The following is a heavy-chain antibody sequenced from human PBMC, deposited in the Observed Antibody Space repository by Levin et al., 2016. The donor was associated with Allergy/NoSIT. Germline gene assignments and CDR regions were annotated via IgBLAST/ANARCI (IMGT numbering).Heavy chain of an antibody. J-gene: IGHJ4*02. CDR3: ARDIKVRSGWFGPFDY. CDR2: IIPIFGTA. Sequence: SVKVSCKASGGTFSSYAISWVRQAPGQGLEWMGGIIPIFGTANYAQKFQGRVTITADKSTSTAYMELSSLRSEDTAVYYCARDIKVRSGWFGPFDYWGQGTLVTVSS. CDR1: GGTFSSYA. D-gene: IGHD6-19*01. V-gene: IGHV1-69*06.